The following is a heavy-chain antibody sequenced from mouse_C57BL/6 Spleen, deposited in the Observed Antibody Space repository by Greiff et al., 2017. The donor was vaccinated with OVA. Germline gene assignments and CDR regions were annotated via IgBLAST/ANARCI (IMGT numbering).Heavy chain of an antibody. Sequence: VQLQQSGPELVKPGASVKISCKASGYTFTDYYMNWVKQSHGKSLEWIGDINPNNGGTSYNQKFKGKATLTVDKSSSTAYMELRSLTSEDTAVYYCARGGDYDPWFAYWGQGTLVTVSA. CDR1: GYTFTDYY. J-gene: IGHJ3*01. D-gene: IGHD2-4*01. CDR2: INPNNGGT. V-gene: IGHV1-26*01. CDR3: ARGGDYDPWFAY.